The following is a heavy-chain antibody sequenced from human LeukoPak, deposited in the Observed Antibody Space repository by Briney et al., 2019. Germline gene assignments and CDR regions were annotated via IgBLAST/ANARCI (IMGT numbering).Heavy chain of an antibody. Sequence: GGSLRLSCVASGFTFSNAWMSWVRQAPGKGLEWVGRIKSKTDGGTTDYAAPVKGRFTISRDDSKNTLYLQMNSLKTEDTAVYYCTTDVPSYQLLRSSYYYGMDVWGQGTTVTVSS. CDR3: TTDVPSYQLLRSSYYYGMDV. CDR2: IKSKTDGGTT. D-gene: IGHD2-2*01. V-gene: IGHV3-15*01. CDR1: GFTFSNAW. J-gene: IGHJ6*02.